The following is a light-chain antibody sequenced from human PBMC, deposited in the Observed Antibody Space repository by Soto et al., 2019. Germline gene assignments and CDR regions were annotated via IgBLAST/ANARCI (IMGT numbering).Light chain of an antibody. Sequence: QSVLTQPPSVSAAPGQKVTISCSGSSSNIGNNYVSWYQQLPGTAPKLLIYENIKRPSGIPDRFSGSKSGTSATLGITGLLTGDEADYYCGTWDSSLSAVVFGGGTKLTVL. CDR3: GTWDSSLSAVV. V-gene: IGLV1-51*02. CDR2: ENI. CDR1: SSNIGNNY. J-gene: IGLJ2*01.